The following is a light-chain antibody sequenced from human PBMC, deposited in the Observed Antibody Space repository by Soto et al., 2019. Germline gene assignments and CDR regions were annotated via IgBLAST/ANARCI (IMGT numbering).Light chain of an antibody. CDR3: CSYAGSSTLV. V-gene: IGLV2-23*01. J-gene: IGLJ1*01. CDR2: EGS. Sequence: QSALTQPASVSGSPGQSITISCTGTSSDVGSYNLVSWYQQHPGKAPKLMIYEGSKRPSGVSNRFSGSKSGNTASLTTSGPQAEDEADYYCCSYAGSSTLVFATGTKLTVL. CDR1: SSDVGSYNL.